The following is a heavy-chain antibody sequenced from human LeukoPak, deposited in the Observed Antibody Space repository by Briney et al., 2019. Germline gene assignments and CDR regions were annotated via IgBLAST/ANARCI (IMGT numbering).Heavy chain of an antibody. J-gene: IGHJ3*02. V-gene: IGHV3-33*01. CDR3: ARGRSITINRGVAISDGFDI. CDR1: GFSFSSYA. D-gene: IGHD3-10*01. CDR2: IWYDGTNK. Sequence: GGSLRLSCAASGFSFSSYAMHWVRQAPGKGLEWVAVIWYDGTNKYYEDSVKGRFTISRDNSKNTLYLQMNSLRAEDTAVYYCARGRSITINRGVAISDGFDIWGQGTMVTVSS.